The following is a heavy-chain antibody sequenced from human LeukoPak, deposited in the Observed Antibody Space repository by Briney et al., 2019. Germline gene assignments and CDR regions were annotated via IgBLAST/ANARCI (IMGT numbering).Heavy chain of an antibody. V-gene: IGHV6-1*01. Sequence: SQTLSLTWAISGXSVSSNSGAWNWIRQSPSRGLESLRRTYYRSKWYNVYAVSVESRITINPDTSKNQFSLQLNSVTPEDTAVYYCAKGQWLVNDAFNIWGQGTMVTVSS. CDR3: AKGQWLVNDAFNI. D-gene: IGHD6-19*01. CDR1: GXSVSSNSGA. CDR2: TYYRSKWYN. J-gene: IGHJ3*02.